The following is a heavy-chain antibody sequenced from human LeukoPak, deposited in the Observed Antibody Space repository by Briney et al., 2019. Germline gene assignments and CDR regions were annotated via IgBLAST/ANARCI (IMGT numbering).Heavy chain of an antibody. CDR2: IYSGGST. J-gene: IGHJ4*02. D-gene: IGHD3-9*01. CDR3: ARQVTYYDILTGYSEHYFDY. Sequence: GGSLRLSCAASGLTVSSNYMSWVRQAPGKGLEWVSVIYSGGSTYYADSVKGRFTISRDNSKNTLYLQMNSLRAEDTAVCYCARQVTYYDILTGYSEHYFDYWGQGTLVTVSS. CDR1: GLTVSSNY. V-gene: IGHV3-66*02.